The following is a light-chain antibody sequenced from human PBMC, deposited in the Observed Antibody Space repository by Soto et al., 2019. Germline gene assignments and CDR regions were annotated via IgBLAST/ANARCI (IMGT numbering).Light chain of an antibody. CDR3: QQSYTTPWT. Sequence: DIRMTHSPSSLSVSVGDGVTITCRASETIHNYLNWYQQKPGRAPKLLIHAASTLQSGVPSRFSGSGSGTDFTLTISSLQPEDFATYSCQQSYTTPWTFGLGTRVES. CDR2: AAS. J-gene: IGKJ1*01. CDR1: ETIHNY. V-gene: IGKV1-39*01.